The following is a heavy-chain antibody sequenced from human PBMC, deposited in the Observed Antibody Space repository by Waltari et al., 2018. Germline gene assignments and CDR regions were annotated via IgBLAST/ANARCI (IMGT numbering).Heavy chain of an antibody. CDR2: IYYSGST. Sequence: QLQLQESGPGLVKPSETLSLTCTVSGGSISSSSYYWGWIRQPPGKGLEWSGSIYYSGSTSYNPSLKSRVTISVDTSKNQFSLKLSSVTAADTAVYYCARHYYDSSGTPYWGQGTLVTVSS. CDR1: GGSISSSSYY. V-gene: IGHV4-39*01. D-gene: IGHD3-22*01. CDR3: ARHYYDSSGTPY. J-gene: IGHJ4*02.